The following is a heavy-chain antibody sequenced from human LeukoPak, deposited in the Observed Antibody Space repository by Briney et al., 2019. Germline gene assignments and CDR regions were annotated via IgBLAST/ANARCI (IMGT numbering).Heavy chain of an antibody. V-gene: IGHV5-51*01. CDR2: IYPGDSDT. CDR1: GYSLTPYW. CDR3: ARLTYYDNSGYL. D-gene: IGHD3-22*01. J-gene: IGHJ4*02. Sequence: GESLKISCQASGYSLTPYWIARVRQMPGKGLGCMGVIYPGDSDTRYSPSFQGQVTISADKSISTAYLQWNSLKAADTAMYYCARLTYYDNSGYLWGQGTLVTVSS.